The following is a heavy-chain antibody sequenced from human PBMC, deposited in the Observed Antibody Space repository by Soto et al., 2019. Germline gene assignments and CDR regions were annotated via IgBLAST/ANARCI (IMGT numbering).Heavy chain of an antibody. J-gene: IGHJ4*02. Sequence: PGGSLRLSCAASGFTFRSYWMHWVRQAPGKGLEWVSVISGSDDSTYYADSVKGRFTISRDNSKNTLYLQMNSLRAEDTAVYYCAKRSSSSTFDYWGQGTLVTVSS. V-gene: IGHV3-23*01. CDR2: ISGSDDST. CDR1: GFTFRSYW. D-gene: IGHD6-6*01. CDR3: AKRSSSSTFDY.